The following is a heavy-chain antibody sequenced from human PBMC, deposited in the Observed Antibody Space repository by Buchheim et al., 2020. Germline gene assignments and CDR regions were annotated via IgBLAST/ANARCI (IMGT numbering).Heavy chain of an antibody. J-gene: IGHJ3*02. D-gene: IGHD1-26*01. Sequence: QLQLQESGSGLVKPSQTLSLTCAVSGGSISSGDSSWSWIRQPPGRGLDWIGYIYHGGSSYYSPSLKSRVTVSVDRPKNQFSLKLSSVTAADTAVYYCARVATTDAFDIWGQGT. CDR1: GGSISSGDSS. CDR3: ARVATTDAFDI. V-gene: IGHV4-30-2*01. CDR2: IYHGGSS.